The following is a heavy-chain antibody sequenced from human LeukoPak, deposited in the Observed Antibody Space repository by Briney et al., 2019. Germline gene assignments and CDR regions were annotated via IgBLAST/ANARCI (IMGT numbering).Heavy chain of an antibody. Sequence: SETLSLTCTVSGGSISSYYWSWIRQPAGKGLEWIGRIYTSGNTNYNPSLKSRVTMSVDTSKKQFSLKLRSVTAADTAVYYCAKVATFGVVEYYFDYWGQGTLVTVPS. CDR2: IYTSGNT. CDR1: GGSISSYY. CDR3: AKVATFGVVEYYFDY. J-gene: IGHJ4*02. D-gene: IGHD3-3*01. V-gene: IGHV4-4*07.